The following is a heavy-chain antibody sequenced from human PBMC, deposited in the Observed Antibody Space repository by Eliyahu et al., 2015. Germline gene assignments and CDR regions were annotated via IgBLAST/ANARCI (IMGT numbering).Heavy chain of an antibody. CDR3: ARDRRINYFYYGMDV. D-gene: IGHD6-6*01. CDR1: EDTFNNYA. Sequence: QVQLVQSGAEVKKPGSSVKVSCKASEDTFNNYALSWVRQAPGQGLEWMGRVMPLLDIPNYAQRFQGRLTITADKSTSTAYMELTSLTSEDTAVYYCARDRRINYFYYGMDVWGQGTTVTVSS. CDR2: VMPLLDIP. J-gene: IGHJ6*02. V-gene: IGHV1-69*04.